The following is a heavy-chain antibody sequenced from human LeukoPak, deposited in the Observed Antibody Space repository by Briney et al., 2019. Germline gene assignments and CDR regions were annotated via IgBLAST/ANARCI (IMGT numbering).Heavy chain of an antibody. V-gene: IGHV3-11*04. CDR3: ARGASRNYYYYYYMDV. CDR2: ISSSGSTI. Sequence: GGSLRLSCAASGFTFSDYYMSWIRQAPGKGLEWVSYISSSGSTIYYTDSVKGRFTISRDNAKNSLYLQMNSLRAEDTAVHYCARGASRNYYYYYYMDVWGKGTTVTVSS. CDR1: GFTFSDYY. J-gene: IGHJ6*03. D-gene: IGHD2-2*01.